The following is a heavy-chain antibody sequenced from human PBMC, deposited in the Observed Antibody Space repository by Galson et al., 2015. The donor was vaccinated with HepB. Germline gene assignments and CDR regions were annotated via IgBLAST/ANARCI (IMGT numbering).Heavy chain of an antibody. V-gene: IGHV4-34*01. CDR2: INHSGST. CDR3: ARGVVRGEIDY. CDR1: GGSFSGYY. Sequence: ETLSLTCAVYGGSFSGYYWSWIRQPPGKGLEWIGEINHSGSTNYNPSLKSRVTISVDTSKNQFSLKLSSVTAADTAVYYCARGVVRGEIDYWGQGTLVTVSS. D-gene: IGHD3-10*01. J-gene: IGHJ4*02.